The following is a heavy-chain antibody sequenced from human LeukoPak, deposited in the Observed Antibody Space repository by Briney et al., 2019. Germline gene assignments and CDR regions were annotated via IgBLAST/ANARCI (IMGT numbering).Heavy chain of an antibody. V-gene: IGHV3-30*02. J-gene: IGHJ4*02. CDR3: ARDLLSLPHKFFDW. CDR2: IRYDGSQK. Sequence: GGSLRLSCAASGFSFSNYGMHWVRQAPGKGLEWVAYIRYDGSQKYYGDSVKGRFTISRDNSKNTVYLQMNSLRDEDTAVYFCARDLLSLPHKFFDWWGQGTLVTVSS. D-gene: IGHD3-16*01. CDR1: GFSFSNYG.